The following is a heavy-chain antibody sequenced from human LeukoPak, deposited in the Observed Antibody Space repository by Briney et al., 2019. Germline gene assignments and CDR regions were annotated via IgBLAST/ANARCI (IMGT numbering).Heavy chain of an antibody. CDR3: AKDGGNWYDSEGNYLMRSYMDV. CDR1: GFTFSSYS. V-gene: IGHV3-21*01. Sequence: SGGSLRLYCAASGFTFSSYSMNWVRQAPGKGLEWVSFISTSSSYIYYADSVKGRFTISRDNSKNTLYLQMNSLRVEDTAVYYCAKDGGNWYDSEGNYLMRSYMDVWGKGTTVTVSS. J-gene: IGHJ6*03. D-gene: IGHD2/OR15-2a*01. CDR2: ISTSSSYI.